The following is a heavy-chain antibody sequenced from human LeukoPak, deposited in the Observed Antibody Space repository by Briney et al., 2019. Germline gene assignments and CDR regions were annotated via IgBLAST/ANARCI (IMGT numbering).Heavy chain of an antibody. CDR3: ATSYDSSGNI. Sequence: GGSLRLSCAASGFTFSIFWMSWVRQAPGKGLEGVANIKQDGSAKYYVDSVKGRFTISRDNARNSLYLEMNNLRAEDTAIYYCATSYDSSGNIWGQGTMVTVSS. D-gene: IGHD3-22*01. V-gene: IGHV3-7*01. CDR1: GFTFSIFW. J-gene: IGHJ3*02. CDR2: IKQDGSAK.